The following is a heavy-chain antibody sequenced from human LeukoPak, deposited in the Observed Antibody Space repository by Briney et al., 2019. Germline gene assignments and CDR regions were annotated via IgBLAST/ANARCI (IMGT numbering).Heavy chain of an antibody. V-gene: IGHV4-31*03. CDR2: IYYSGST. J-gene: IGHJ5*02. Sequence: PSETLSLTCTVSGGSISSGGYYWSWIRQHPGKGLEWIGYIYYSGSTYYNPSLKSRVTISVDTSKNQFSLKLSSVTAADTAVYYCARAGVVVPAGYNWFDPWGQGTLVTVSS. D-gene: IGHD2-2*01. CDR3: ARAGVVVPAGYNWFDP. CDR1: GGSISSGGYY.